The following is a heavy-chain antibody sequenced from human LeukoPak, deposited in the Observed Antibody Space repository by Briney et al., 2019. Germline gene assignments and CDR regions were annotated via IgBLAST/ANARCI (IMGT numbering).Heavy chain of an antibody. CDR1: GDSISSGAYS. CDR2: IFHTRST. J-gene: IGHJ5*02. Sequence: SETLSLTCIVSGDSISSGAYSWSWIRQPPGKDLEWIGYIFHTRSTFYNPSLKSRLTISVDNSKNQFSLRLSSVTAADTAVYYCARELWFANAPGSWLDPWGQGTPVTVSS. CDR3: ARELWFANAPGSWLDP. D-gene: IGHD3-10*01. V-gene: IGHV4-30-2*01.